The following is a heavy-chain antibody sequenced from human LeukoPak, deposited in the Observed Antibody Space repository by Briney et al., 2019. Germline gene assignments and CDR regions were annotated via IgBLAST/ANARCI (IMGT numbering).Heavy chain of an antibody. V-gene: IGHV1-69*04. J-gene: IGHJ6*02. D-gene: IGHD5-18*01. CDR1: GGTFSSYA. Sequence: GASVKVSCKASGGTFSSYAISWVRQAPGQGLEWMGRIIPILGIANYAQKFQGRVTITADKSTSTAYMELSSLRPEDTAVYYCARDREAPTAKVTGFYYGMDVWGQGTTVTVSS. CDR3: ARDREAPTAKVTGFYYGMDV. CDR2: IIPILGIA.